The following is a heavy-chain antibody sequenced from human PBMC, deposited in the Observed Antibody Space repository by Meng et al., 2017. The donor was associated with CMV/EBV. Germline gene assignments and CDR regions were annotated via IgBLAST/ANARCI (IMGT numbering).Heavy chain of an antibody. CDR1: GFTVSSNY. Sequence: GESLKISYAASGFTVSSNYMSWVRQAPGKGLEWVSVIYSGGSTYYADSVKGRFTISRDNSKNTLYLQMNSLRAEDTAVYYCASGGVVVPDYWGQGTLVTVSS. D-gene: IGHD2-2*01. J-gene: IGHJ4*02. CDR2: IYSGGST. CDR3: ASGGVVVPDY. V-gene: IGHV3-53*01.